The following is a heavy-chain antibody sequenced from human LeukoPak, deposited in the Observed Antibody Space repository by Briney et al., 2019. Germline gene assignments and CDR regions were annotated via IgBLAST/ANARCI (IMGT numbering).Heavy chain of an antibody. D-gene: IGHD6-13*01. CDR1: GGSISSYY. CDR3: ARARYSSSWYRGRNWFDP. CDR2: IYYSGST. V-gene: IGHV4-59*01. J-gene: IGHJ5*02. Sequence: SETLSLTCTVSGGSISSYYWSWIRQPPGKGLEWIGYIYYSGSTNYNPSLKSRVTISVDTSKNQFSPKLSSVTAADTAVYYCARARYSSSWYRGRNWFDPWGQGTLVTVSS.